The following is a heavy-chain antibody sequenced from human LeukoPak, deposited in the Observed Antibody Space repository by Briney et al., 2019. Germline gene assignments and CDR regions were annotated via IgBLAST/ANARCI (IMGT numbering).Heavy chain of an antibody. CDR1: GYRFTSYW. V-gene: IGHV5-51*01. J-gene: IGHJ4*02. Sequence: GESLKISCQGSGYRFTSYWLGLVRQVPGKGLELMVIIYPHDSDTRYDASFQGQVALSADKSICTAYLQWNSLEASDTAIYYCARHAASLDYWGQGTPVTVSS. CDR3: ARHAASLDY. CDR2: IYPHDSDT. D-gene: IGHD6-25*01.